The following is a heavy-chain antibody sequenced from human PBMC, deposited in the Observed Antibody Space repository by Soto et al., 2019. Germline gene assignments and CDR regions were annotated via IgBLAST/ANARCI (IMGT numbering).Heavy chain of an antibody. CDR1: GFTFSSYS. J-gene: IGHJ6*02. V-gene: IGHV3-21*01. CDR2: ISSSSSYI. Sequence: TGGSLRLSCAASGFTFSSYSMNWVRQAPGKGLEWVSSISSSSSYIYYADSVKGRFTISRDNAKNSLYLQMNSLRAEDTAVYYCASQIVGATTYGGYYYYYYGMDVWGQGTTVTVSS. CDR3: ASQIVGATTYGGYYYYYYGMDV. D-gene: IGHD1-26*01.